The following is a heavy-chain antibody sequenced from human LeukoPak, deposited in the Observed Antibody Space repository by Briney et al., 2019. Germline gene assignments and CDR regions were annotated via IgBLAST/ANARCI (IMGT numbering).Heavy chain of an antibody. CDR2: ISGSGGST. D-gene: IGHD3-22*01. Sequence: PGRSLRLSCAASGFTFSSYAMSWVRQAPGKGLEWVSAISGSGGSTYYADSVKGRFTISRDNSKNTLYLQMNSLRAEDTAVYYCAKDALARASGDSSGYYYELDYWGQGTLVTVSS. V-gene: IGHV3-23*01. J-gene: IGHJ4*02. CDR3: AKDALARASGDSSGYYYELDY. CDR1: GFTFSSYA.